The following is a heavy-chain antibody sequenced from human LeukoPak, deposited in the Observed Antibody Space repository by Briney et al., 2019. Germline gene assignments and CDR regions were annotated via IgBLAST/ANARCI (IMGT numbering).Heavy chain of an antibody. V-gene: IGHV4-59*01. CDR2: IYYSGST. Sequence: SSETLSLTCTVSGGSISSYYWSWIRQPPGKELEWIGYIYYSGSTNYNPSLKSRVTISVDTSKNQFSLKLSSVTAADTAVYYCARERVYGSGSYYKAYFDYWGQGTLVTVSS. J-gene: IGHJ4*02. CDR1: GGSISSYY. D-gene: IGHD3-10*01. CDR3: ARERVYGSGSYYKAYFDY.